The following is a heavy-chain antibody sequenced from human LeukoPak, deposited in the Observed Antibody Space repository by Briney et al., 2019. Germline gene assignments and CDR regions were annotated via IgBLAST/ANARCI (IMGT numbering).Heavy chain of an antibody. CDR2: ISWNSGSI. Sequence: GGSLRLSCAAPGFTFDDYAMHWVRQAPGKGLEWVSGISWNSGSIGYADSVKGRFTISRDNAKNSLYLQMNSLRAEDTALYYCAKVTGDYDDYWGQGTLVTVSS. CDR1: GFTFDDYA. J-gene: IGHJ4*02. D-gene: IGHD4-17*01. V-gene: IGHV3-9*01. CDR3: AKVTGDYDDY.